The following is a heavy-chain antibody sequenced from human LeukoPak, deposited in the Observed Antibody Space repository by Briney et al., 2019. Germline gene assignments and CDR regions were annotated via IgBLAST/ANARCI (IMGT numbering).Heavy chain of an antibody. CDR2: ISAYNGNV. CDR1: GYTFISYG. D-gene: IGHD3-3*01. CDR3: ASMSGYYPSYYFDY. J-gene: IGHJ4*02. Sequence: ASVKVSCKASGYTFISYGITWVRQAPGQGLEWLGWISAYNGNVDYAQKLQGRVTLTTDTSTSTAYMEVRSLRSDDTAVYYCASMSGYYPSYYFDYWGQGTLVTVSS. V-gene: IGHV1-18*01.